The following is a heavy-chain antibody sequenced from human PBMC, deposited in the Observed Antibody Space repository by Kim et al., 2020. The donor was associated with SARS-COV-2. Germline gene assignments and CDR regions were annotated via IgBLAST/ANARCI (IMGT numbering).Heavy chain of an antibody. J-gene: IGHJ5*02. V-gene: IGHV3-9*01. CDR3: AKGLMTTVTTNWFDP. CDR1: GFTFGDYA. Sequence: GGSLRLSCAASGFTFGDYAMHWVRQAPGKGLEWVSGITWNSGSIGYADSVKGRFTISRDNAKNSLYLQMNSLRAEDTALYYCAKGLMTTVTTNWFDPWGQGTLVTVSS. D-gene: IGHD4-17*01. CDR2: ITWNSGSI.